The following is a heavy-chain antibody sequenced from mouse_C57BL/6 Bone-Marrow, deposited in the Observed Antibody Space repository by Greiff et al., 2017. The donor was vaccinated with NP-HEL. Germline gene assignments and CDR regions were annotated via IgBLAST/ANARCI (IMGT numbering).Heavy chain of an antibody. CDR2: IYPRSGNT. Sequence: VQLQESGAELARPGASVKLSCKASSYTFTSYGISWVKQRTGQGLEWIGEIYPRSGNTYYNEKFKGKATLTADKSSSTAYMELRSLTSEDSAVYFCAREAYDYAAGFAYWGQGTLVTVSA. CDR1: SYTFTSYG. D-gene: IGHD2-4*01. J-gene: IGHJ3*01. CDR3: AREAYDYAAGFAY. V-gene: IGHV1-81*01.